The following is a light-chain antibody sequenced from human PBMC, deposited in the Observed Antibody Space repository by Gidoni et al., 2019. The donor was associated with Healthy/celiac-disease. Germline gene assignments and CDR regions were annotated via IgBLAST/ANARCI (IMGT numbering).Light chain of an antibody. CDR3: QQRSNWPPLT. V-gene: IGKV3-11*01. Sequence: EIVLTPSPATLSLSPGERATLSCRASQSVSSYLAWYQQKPGQAPRLLIYDASTRATGIPARFSGSGSGTDFTLTISSLEPEDFAVYYCQQRSNWPPLTFGGXTKVEIK. CDR2: DAS. J-gene: IGKJ4*01. CDR1: QSVSSY.